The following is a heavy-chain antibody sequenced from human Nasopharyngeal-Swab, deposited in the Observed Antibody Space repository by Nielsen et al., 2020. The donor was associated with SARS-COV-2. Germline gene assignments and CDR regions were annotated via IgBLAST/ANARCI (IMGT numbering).Heavy chain of an antibody. CDR3: ARGRYYDSSGYWYYYYYYMDV. D-gene: IGHD3-22*01. Sequence: SETLSLTCTVSGGSISSGDYYWSWIRQPPGKGLEWIGYIYYSGSTYYNPSLKSRVTISVDTSKNHFSLKLSSLTAADTAVYYCARGRYYDSSGYWYYYYYYMDVWGKGTTVTVSS. V-gene: IGHV4-30-4*01. CDR2: IYYSGST. CDR1: GGSISSGDYY. J-gene: IGHJ6*03.